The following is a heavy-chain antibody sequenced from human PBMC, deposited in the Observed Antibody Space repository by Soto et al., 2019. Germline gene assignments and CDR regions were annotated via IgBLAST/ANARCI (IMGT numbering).Heavy chain of an antibody. CDR3: ATLSNDFWSGPNNWFDP. CDR1: GYTLTELS. J-gene: IGHJ5*02. V-gene: IGHV1-24*01. D-gene: IGHD3-3*01. Sequence: ASVKVSCKVSGYTLTELSMHWVRQAPGKGLEWMGGFDPEDGETIYAQKFQGRVTMTEDTSTDTAYMELSSLRSEDTAVYYCATLSNDFWSGPNNWFDPWGQGTLVTRLL. CDR2: FDPEDGET.